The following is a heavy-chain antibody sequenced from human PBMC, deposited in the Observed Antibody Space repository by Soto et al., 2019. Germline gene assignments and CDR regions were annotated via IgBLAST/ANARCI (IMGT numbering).Heavy chain of an antibody. J-gene: IGHJ4*02. CDR3: ARDNGYGGAVDC. D-gene: IGHD3-16*01. CDR1: GFTFSNYN. V-gene: IGHV3-48*01. CDR2: ISSSSSII. Sequence: EVQLVESGGGLVQPGWSLRLSCAASGFTFSNYNMDWVRQAPGKGLEWVSYISSSSSIIYQADSVKGRFTISRDNAKNSLYLQMNSLRAEDTTVYYCARDNGYGGAVDCWGQGTLVTVSS.